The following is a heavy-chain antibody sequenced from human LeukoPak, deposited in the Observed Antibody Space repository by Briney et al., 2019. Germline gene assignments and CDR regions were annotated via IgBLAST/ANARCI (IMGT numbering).Heavy chain of an antibody. J-gene: IGHJ5*02. CDR2: ISSSSSYI. V-gene: IGHV3-21*01. D-gene: IGHD6-13*01. CDR3: ARETIAAAGKAFDP. Sequence: ETLSLTCTVSGGSISSSSYYWGWIRQPPGKGLEWVSSISSSSSYIYYAGSVKGRFTISRDNAKNSLYLQMNSLRAEDTAVYYCARETIAAAGKAFDPWGQGTLVTVSS. CDR1: GGSISSSS.